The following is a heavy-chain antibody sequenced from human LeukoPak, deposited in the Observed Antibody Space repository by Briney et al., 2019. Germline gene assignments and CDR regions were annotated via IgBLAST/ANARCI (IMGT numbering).Heavy chain of an antibody. J-gene: IGHJ4*02. CDR2: IRYDGSNI. CDR3: AKDGRYYYDSSGYQFDY. D-gene: IGHD3-22*01. V-gene: IGHV3-30*02. Sequence: PGGSLRLSCAASGFTFSSYGMHWVRQAPGKGLEWVAFIRYDGSNIYYADSVKGRFTISRDNSKNTLYLQMNSLRAEDTAVYYCAKDGRYYYDSSGYQFDYWGQGTLVTVPS. CDR1: GFTFSSYG.